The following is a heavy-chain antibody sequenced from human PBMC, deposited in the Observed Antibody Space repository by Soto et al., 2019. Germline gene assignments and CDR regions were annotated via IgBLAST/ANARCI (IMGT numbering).Heavy chain of an antibody. CDR2: INTYNGNT. Sequence: QIQLVQSGAEVKKPGASVKVSCKASGYTFPSFVVTWVRQAPGQVLEWMGWINTYNGNTNYAQELQGRLTMTTDTSANTAYMELRNLRSDDTAVYYCAREYCRASACYNPDYWGQGTLVTVSS. CDR1: GYTFPSFV. D-gene: IGHD2-15*01. CDR3: AREYCRASACYNPDY. J-gene: IGHJ4*02. V-gene: IGHV1-18*01.